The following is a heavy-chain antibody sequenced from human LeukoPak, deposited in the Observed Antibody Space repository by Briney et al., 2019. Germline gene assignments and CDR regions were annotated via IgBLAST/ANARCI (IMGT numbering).Heavy chain of an antibody. CDR2: IHYTGST. Sequence: SETLSLTCTVSGGSISSHYWSWIRQPPGKGLEWIGNIHYTGSTNYNPSRKSRVTMSVDTSKNHFSLKVTSVTAADTAVYYCAISAGDWFDPWGQGTLVTVSS. J-gene: IGHJ5*02. V-gene: IGHV4-59*11. CDR3: AISAGDWFDP. CDR1: GGSISSHY. D-gene: IGHD1-26*01.